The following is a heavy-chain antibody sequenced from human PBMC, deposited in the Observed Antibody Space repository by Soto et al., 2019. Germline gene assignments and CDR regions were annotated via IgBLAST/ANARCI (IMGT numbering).Heavy chain of an antibody. CDR1: GGSISRYY. CDR3: ARGDYFVSAVWFDP. D-gene: IGHD5-12*01. V-gene: IGHV4-59*01. Sequence: SETLSLTCTVSGGSISRYYWGWIRQSPGKGLEWIGYIYNSGSTNYNPSLRSRVTISVDTSKNQFSLKLSSVTAADTAVYYCARGDYFVSAVWFDPWGQGTLVTVSS. J-gene: IGHJ5*02. CDR2: IYNSGST.